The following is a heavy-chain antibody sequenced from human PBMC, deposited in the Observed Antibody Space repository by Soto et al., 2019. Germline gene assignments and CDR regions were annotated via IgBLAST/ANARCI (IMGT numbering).Heavy chain of an antibody. J-gene: IGHJ6*03. Sequence: SETLSLTCTVSGGSISSYYWSWIRQPPGKGLEWIGYIYYSGSTNYNPSLKSGVTIPVDTSKNQFSLKLISVTASDTAVYYCARVGPQLGTHYYYYMDVWGKGTTVTVSS. CDR3: ARVGPQLGTHYYYYMDV. CDR1: GGSISSYY. V-gene: IGHV4-59*08. CDR2: IYYSGST. D-gene: IGHD5-18*01.